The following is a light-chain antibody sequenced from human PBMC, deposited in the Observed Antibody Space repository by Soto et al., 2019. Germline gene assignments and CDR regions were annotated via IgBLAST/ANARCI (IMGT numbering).Light chain of an antibody. CDR2: GAS. CDR3: QHFGGTTFT. V-gene: IGKV3-20*01. J-gene: IGKJ5*01. CDR1: QSVSSSF. Sequence: EIVLTQSPGTLSLSPGERATLSCRASQSVSSSFLAWYQHKPGQAPRLIIYGASTRATGIPDRFSGSGSGTHFTLTISRLEPGDFAVYYCQHFGGTTFTFGQGTRLEIK.